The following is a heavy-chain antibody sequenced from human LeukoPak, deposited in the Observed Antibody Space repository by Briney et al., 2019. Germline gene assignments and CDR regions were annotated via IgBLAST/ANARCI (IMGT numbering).Heavy chain of an antibody. CDR3: ARTGGGESDGDYDSDYYYYYMDV. D-gene: IGHD4-17*01. V-gene: IGHV1-69*05. J-gene: IGHJ6*03. CDR1: GGTFSSYA. Sequence: SVKVSCKASGGTFSSYAISWVRQAPGQGLEWMGRIIPIFGTANYAQKFQGRVTITTDESTSTAYMELSSLRSEDTAVHYCARTGGGESDGDYDSDYYYYYMDVWGKGTTVTVSS. CDR2: IIPIFGTA.